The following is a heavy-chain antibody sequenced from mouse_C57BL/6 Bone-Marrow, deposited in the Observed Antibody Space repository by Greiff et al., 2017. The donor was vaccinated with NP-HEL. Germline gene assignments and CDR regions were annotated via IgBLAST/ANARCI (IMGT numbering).Heavy chain of an antibody. V-gene: IGHV1-22*01. CDR1: GYTFTDYN. Sequence: VQLQQSGPELVKPGASVKMSCKASGYTFTDYNMHWVKQSPGKSLEWIGYINPNNGGTSYNQKFKGKATLTVNKSSSTAYMELRSLTSEDSAVDYCARQINWDWAWFAYWGQGTLVTVSA. J-gene: IGHJ3*01. D-gene: IGHD4-1*02. CDR2: INPNNGGT. CDR3: ARQINWDWAWFAY.